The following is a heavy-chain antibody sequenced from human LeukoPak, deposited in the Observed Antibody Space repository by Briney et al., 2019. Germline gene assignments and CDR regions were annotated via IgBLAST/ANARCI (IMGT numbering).Heavy chain of an antibody. CDR1: GFTFSSYS. CDR2: ISSSSSYM. V-gene: IGHV3-21*04. J-gene: IGHJ3*02. Sequence: TGGSLRLSCAASGFTFSSYSMNSVRQPPGKGLDWVSSISSSSSYMYYADSVRGRFTVSRDNAKNSLYLQLNSLRAEDTALYYCAKAHSSSAYCSSTRCSSGAFDIWGQGTMVTVSS. D-gene: IGHD2-2*01. CDR3: AKAHSSSAYCSSTRCSSGAFDI.